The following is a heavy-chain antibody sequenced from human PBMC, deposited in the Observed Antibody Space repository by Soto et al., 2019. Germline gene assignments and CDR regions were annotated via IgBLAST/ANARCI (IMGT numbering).Heavy chain of an antibody. CDR1: GGSISSYY. CDR3: ARVRLDYDFWSGYKDNNWFDP. D-gene: IGHD3-3*01. V-gene: IGHV4-4*07. Sequence: SETLSLTCTVSGGSISSYYWSWIRQPAGKGLEWIGRIYTSGSTNYNPSLKSRVTMSVDTSKNQFSLKLSSVTAADTAVYYCARVRLDYDFWSGYKDNNWFDPWGQGTLVTVSS. J-gene: IGHJ5*02. CDR2: IYTSGST.